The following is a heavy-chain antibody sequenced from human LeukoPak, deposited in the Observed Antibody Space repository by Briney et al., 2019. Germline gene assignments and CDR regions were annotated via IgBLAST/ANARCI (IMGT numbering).Heavy chain of an antibody. J-gene: IGHJ4*02. V-gene: IGHV4-38-2*02. D-gene: IGHD5-18*01. CDR2: IYYSGST. CDR3: ARVSGYSYGLFDY. CDR1: GYSISSGYY. Sequence: SETLSLTCTVSGYSISSGYYWGWIRQPPGKGLEWIGYIYYSGSTNYNPSLKSRVTISVDTSKNQFSLKLSSVTAADTAVYYCARVSGYSYGLFDYWGQGALVTVSS.